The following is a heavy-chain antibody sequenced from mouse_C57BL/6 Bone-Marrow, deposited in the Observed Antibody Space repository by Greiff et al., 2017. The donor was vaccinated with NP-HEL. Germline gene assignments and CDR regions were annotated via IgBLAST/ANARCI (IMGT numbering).Heavy chain of an antibody. J-gene: IGHJ1*03. Sequence: EVHLVESGPELVKPGASVKMSCQASGYTFTDYNMHWVKQSHGKSLEWIGYINPNNGGTSYNQKFKGKSTLTVNKSSSTAYMELRSLTSEDSAFYYCAKRKAYWYFDVWGTGTTVTVSS. CDR2: INPNNGGT. V-gene: IGHV1-22*01. CDR3: AKRKAYWYFDV. CDR1: GYTFTDYN.